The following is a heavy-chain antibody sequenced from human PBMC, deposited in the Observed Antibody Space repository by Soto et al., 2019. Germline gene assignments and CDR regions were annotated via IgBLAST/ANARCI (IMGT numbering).Heavy chain of an antibody. J-gene: IGHJ4*02. CDR3: ATPLGRIAVAQSDY. Sequence: GGSLRLSCAASGFTFSSYAMSWFRQAPGKGLEWVSAISGSGGSTYYADSVKGRFTISRDNSKNTLYLQMNSLRAEDTAVYYCATPLGRIAVAQSDYWGQGTRVTVPS. CDR1: GFTFSSYA. CDR2: ISGSGGST. D-gene: IGHD6-19*01. V-gene: IGHV3-23*01.